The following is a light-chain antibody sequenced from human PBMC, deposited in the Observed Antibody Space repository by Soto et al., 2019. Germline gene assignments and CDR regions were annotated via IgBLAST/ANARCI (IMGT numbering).Light chain of an antibody. V-gene: IGLV7-43*01. CDR2: STS. CDR1: TGTVTNAYY. J-gene: IGLJ3*02. CDR3: LLYYGGACV. Sequence: QAVVTQEPSLTVSPGGTVTLTCASSTGTVTNAYYPNWFQQKPGQAPRSLIYSTSNKQSWAPARFSASLLGGKAALTLSGVQPEDEAEYYCLLYYGGACVFGGGTKLTVL.